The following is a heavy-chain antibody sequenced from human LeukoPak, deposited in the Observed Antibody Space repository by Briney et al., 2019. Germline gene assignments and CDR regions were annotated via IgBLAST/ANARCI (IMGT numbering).Heavy chain of an antibody. CDR3: ARLGGQWLVFDY. J-gene: IGHJ4*02. V-gene: IGHV4-34*01. D-gene: IGHD6-19*01. CDR1: GESFSGYY. CDR2: INHSGST. Sequence: SETLSLTCAVYGESFSGYYWSWIRQPPGKGLEWIGEINHSGSTNYNPSLKSRVTISVDTSKNQFSLTLNSMTAADTAVYYCARLGGQWLVFDYWGQGTLVTVSS.